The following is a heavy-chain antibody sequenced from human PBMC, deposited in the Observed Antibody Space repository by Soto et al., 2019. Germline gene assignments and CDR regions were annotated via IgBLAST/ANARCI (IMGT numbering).Heavy chain of an antibody. CDR3: AKGSLAGADN. CDR1: GFTFSSYG. D-gene: IGHD6-19*01. Sequence: QVQLVESGGGVVQPGRSLRLSCAASGFTFSSYGMHWVRQAPGKGLEWVAVISYDDINKYYADSVKGRFTISRDNSKNTRDLQMNSLRAEDTAGYSFAKGSLAGADNWGQGTLVTVSS. V-gene: IGHV3-30*18. J-gene: IGHJ4*02. CDR2: ISYDDINK.